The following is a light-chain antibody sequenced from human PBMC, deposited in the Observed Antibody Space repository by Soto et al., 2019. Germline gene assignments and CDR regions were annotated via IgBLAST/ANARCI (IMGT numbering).Light chain of an antibody. V-gene: IGKV1-5*01. CDR2: DAS. Sequence: DIQMTQSPSTLSASVGDRLTITCRASQSISNWLAWYQQRPGKAPKLLIFDASSLESGVPSRFSGSGSGTEFTLTISSLQPDDFATYYCQQYNTYLKTFGQGTKVDIK. CDR1: QSISNW. CDR3: QQYNTYLKT. J-gene: IGKJ1*01.